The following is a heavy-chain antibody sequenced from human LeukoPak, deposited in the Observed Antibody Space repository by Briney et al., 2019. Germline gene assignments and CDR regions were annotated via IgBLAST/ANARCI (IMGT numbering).Heavy chain of an antibody. V-gene: IGHV4-30-4*08. D-gene: IGHD1-26*01. Sequence: SETLSLTCTVSGGSISSGDYYWSWIRQPPGKGLEWIGYIYYSGSTYYNPSLKSRVTISVDTSKNQFSLKLSSVTAADTAVYYCAREEVGATGGRTNWFDPWGQGTLVTVSS. CDR2: IYYSGST. CDR1: GGSISSGDYY. J-gene: IGHJ5*02. CDR3: AREEVGATGGRTNWFDP.